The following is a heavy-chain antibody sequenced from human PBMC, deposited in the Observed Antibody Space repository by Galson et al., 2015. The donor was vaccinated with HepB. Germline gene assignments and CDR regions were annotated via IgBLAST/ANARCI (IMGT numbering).Heavy chain of an antibody. CDR3: AKAGAGYYYHS. CDR2: LSGSGGYI. J-gene: IGHJ4*02. D-gene: IGHD3-22*01. Sequence: SLRLSCAASGFTFSSYAMSWVRQAPGKGLEWVSALSGSGGYIYYADSVKGRFTISRDNSKNTLYLQMNSLRAEDTAVYYCAKAGAGYYYHSWGQGTLVTVSS. V-gene: IGHV3-23*01. CDR1: GFTFSSYA.